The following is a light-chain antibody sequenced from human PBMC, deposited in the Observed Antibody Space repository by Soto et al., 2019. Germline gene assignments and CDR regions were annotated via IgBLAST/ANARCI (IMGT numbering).Light chain of an antibody. CDR1: QSIRSY. CDR2: AAS. J-gene: IGKJ5*01. Sequence: DIQMTQSPSSLSASVGDRVTLTCRASQSIRSYLNWYQQKPGIAPKLLIYAASSLQSGVPSRFSGSGSGTDFTLTIIILQPEDFATYYCRQTYYTPWTFGQGTRLEIK. CDR3: RQTYYTPWT. V-gene: IGKV1-39*01.